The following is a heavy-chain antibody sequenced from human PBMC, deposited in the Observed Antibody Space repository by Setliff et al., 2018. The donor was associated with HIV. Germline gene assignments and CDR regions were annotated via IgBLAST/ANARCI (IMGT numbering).Heavy chain of an antibody. D-gene: IGHD3-10*01. J-gene: IGHJ6*03. CDR1: GGSISGYY. CDR3: ARRLSSSYYHYMDV. V-gene: IGHV4-59*08. CDR2: IYYTGST. Sequence: SETLSLTCTVSGGSISGYYWSWIRQPPGKGLEWIGDIYYTGSTIYSPSLKSRLTILADTSKNQFSLTLNSVIAADTAVYYCARRLSSSYYHYMDVWGKGTTVTVSS.